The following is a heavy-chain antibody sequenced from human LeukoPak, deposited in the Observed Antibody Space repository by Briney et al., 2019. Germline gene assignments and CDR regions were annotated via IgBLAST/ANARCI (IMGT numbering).Heavy chain of an antibody. V-gene: IGHV5-51*01. CDR1: GYSFTNYW. CDR2: IYPDDSNT. J-gene: IGHJ4*02. Sequence: GESLKITCKGSGYSFTNYWIGWVRQMPGKGLEWMGIIYPDDSNTRYSPSFQGQVTISADKSISTAYLQWSSLKTSDTAIYYCARYANDHSNAGDYWGQGTLVTVSS. D-gene: IGHD4-11*01. CDR3: ARYANDHSNAGDY.